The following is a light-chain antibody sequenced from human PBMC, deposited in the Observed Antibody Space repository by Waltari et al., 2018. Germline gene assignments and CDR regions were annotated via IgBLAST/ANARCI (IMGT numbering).Light chain of an antibody. Sequence: DIQMTQSPSTLSASVGDRVTITCRASRIISSLLAWYQQKPGKAPKLLIYKASSLESWVPSRFSGSGSGAEFTLTISSLQPDDFATYYCQQYKRWAYTFGQGTKLEIK. J-gene: IGKJ2*01. CDR2: KAS. V-gene: IGKV1-5*03. CDR1: RIISSL. CDR3: QQYKRWAYT.